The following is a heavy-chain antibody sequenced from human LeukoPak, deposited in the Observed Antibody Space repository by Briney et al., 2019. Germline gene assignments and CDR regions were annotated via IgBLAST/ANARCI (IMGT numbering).Heavy chain of an antibody. J-gene: IGHJ4*02. V-gene: IGHV1-2*02. CDR2: INPNSGET. CDR3: ARDRDYSNTERGFDY. CDR1: GYTFTDYY. Sequence: ASVKVSCTTSGYTFTDYYIHWVRQAPGQGLEWMGWINPNSGETNSAQKFQGRVTMTGDTFISTAYMELRRVTSDDTAVYYCARDRDYSNTERGFDYWGQGTLVTVSS. D-gene: IGHD4-11*01.